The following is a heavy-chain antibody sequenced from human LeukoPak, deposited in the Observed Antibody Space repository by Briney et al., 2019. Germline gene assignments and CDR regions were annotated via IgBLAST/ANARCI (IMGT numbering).Heavy chain of an antibody. CDR3: ARQCSSTSCYDY. CDR1: GGSFSGYY. Sequence: PSETLSLTCAVYGGSFSGYYWSWIRQPPGKGLEWIGYIYYSGSTNYNPSLKSRVTISVDTSKNQFSLKLSSVTAADTAVYYCARQCSSTSCYDYWGQGTLVTVSS. V-gene: IGHV4-59*08. D-gene: IGHD2-2*01. CDR2: IYYSGST. J-gene: IGHJ4*02.